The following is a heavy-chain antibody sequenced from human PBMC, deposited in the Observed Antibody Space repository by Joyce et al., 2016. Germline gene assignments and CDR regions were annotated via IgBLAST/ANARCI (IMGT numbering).Heavy chain of an antibody. J-gene: IGHJ4*02. CDR1: GFTVSNNY. V-gene: IGHV3-53*01. CDR3: ASHPSRSY. Sequence: EVQLVESGGGLIQPGGSLRLSCAVSGFTVSNNYMSWVRPAPGKGLEGVAVIYSGGSTQYTDSVKGRFTISRDNSKNTLYLQMNSLRAEDTAVYYCASHPSRSYWGQGTLVTVSS. CDR2: IYSGGST.